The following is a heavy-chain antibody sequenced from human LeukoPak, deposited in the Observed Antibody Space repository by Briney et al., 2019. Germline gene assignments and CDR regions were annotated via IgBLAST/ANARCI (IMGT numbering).Heavy chain of an antibody. CDR3: ARSSSSGWYYFDY. CDR1: GFTFDDYA. J-gene: IGHJ4*02. D-gene: IGHD6-19*01. V-gene: IGHV3-9*01. CDR2: ISWNSGSI. Sequence: PGGSLRLSCAASGFTFDDYAMHWVRQAPGKGLEWVSGISWNSGSIGYADSVKGRFTISRDNSKNTLYLQMNSLRAEDTAVYYCARSSSSGWYYFDYWGQGTLVTVSS.